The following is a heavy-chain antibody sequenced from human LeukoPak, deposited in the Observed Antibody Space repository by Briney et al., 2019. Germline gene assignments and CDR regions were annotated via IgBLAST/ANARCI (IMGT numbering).Heavy chain of an antibody. Sequence: ETLSLTCAVSGGSISSSNWWSWVRQAPGKGLEWVSAISGSGGSTYYADSVKGRFTISRDNSKNTLYLQMNSLRAEDTAVYYCGKKQYRDYWGQGTLVTVSS. D-gene: IGHD6-6*01. CDR3: GKKQYRDY. J-gene: IGHJ4*02. V-gene: IGHV3-23*01. CDR2: ISGSGGST. CDR1: GGSISSSN.